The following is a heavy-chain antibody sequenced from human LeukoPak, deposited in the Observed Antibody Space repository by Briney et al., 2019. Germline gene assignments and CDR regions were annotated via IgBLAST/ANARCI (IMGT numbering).Heavy chain of an antibody. CDR3: ANGGDHEGLYYFDY. CDR2: ISYDGSNK. D-gene: IGHD4-17*01. Sequence: GGSLRLSCAASGFTFSSYGMHWVRQAPGKGLEWVAVISYDGSNKYYAGSVKGRFTISRDNTKNTLYLQMNSLRAEDTAVYYCANGGDHEGLYYFDYWGQGTLVIVSS. J-gene: IGHJ4*02. V-gene: IGHV3-30*18. CDR1: GFTFSSYG.